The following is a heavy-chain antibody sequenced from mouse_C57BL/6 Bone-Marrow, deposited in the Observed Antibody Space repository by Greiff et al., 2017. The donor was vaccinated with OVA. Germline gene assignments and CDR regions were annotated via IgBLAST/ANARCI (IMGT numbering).Heavy chain of an antibody. Sequence: EVKLMESGGGLVKPGGSLKLSCAASGFTFSSYAMSWVRQTPEKRLEWVATISDGGSYTYYPDNVKGRFTISRDNAKNNLYLQMSHLKSEDTAMYYCARMGRLYYFDYWGQGTTLTVSS. J-gene: IGHJ2*01. CDR1: GFTFSSYA. V-gene: IGHV5-4*03. CDR3: ARMGRLYYFDY. CDR2: ISDGGSYT. D-gene: IGHD2-3*01.